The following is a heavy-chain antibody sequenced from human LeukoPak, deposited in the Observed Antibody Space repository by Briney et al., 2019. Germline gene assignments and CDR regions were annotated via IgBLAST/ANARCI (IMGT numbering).Heavy chain of an antibody. V-gene: IGHV3-30*18. Sequence: GGSLRLSCAASGFTVSSNYMSWVRQAPGKGLEWVAVISYDGSNKYYADSVKGRFTISRDNSKNTLYLQMNSLRAEDTAVYYCAKDYDGVGDYWGQGTLVTVSS. CDR1: GFTVSSNY. CDR3: AKDYDGVGDY. D-gene: IGHD3-16*01. J-gene: IGHJ4*02. CDR2: ISYDGSNK.